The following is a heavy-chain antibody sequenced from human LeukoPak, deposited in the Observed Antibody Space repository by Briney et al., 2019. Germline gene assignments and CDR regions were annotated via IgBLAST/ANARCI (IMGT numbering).Heavy chain of an antibody. V-gene: IGHV3-7*01. CDR2: IKQDGSEK. D-gene: IGHD3-22*01. J-gene: IGHJ3*02. CDR3: AGHYDSSGYRVDVSDI. Sequence: GGSLRLSCAASGFTFSSYWMSWVRQAPGKGLEWVANIKQDGSEKYYVDSVKGRFTISRDNAKNSLYLQMNSLRAEDTAVYFCAGHYDSSGYRVDVSDIWGQGTMVTVSS. CDR1: GFTFSSYW.